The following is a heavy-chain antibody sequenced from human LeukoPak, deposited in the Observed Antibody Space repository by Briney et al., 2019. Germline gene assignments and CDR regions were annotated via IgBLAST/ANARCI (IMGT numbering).Heavy chain of an antibody. CDR2: MDPDGRTI. V-gene: IGHV3-74*01. CDR3: ARVPLANSGWYLPLDY. J-gene: IGHJ4*02. CDR1: GFTFSSYW. D-gene: IGHD6-19*01. Sequence: GGSLRLSCAASGFTFSSYWMHWVRQAPGKGLEWVSRMDPDGRTIDYADSVKGRITISRDNSKNTLYLQMNSLRSEDTAVYYCARVPLANSGWYLPLDYWGQGTLVTVSS.